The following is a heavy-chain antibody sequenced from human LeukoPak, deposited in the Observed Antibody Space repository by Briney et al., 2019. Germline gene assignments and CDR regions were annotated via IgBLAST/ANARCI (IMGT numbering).Heavy chain of an antibody. CDR1: GASISSYY. J-gene: IGHJ3*02. D-gene: IGHD6-19*01. CDR3: ARVPGIAVAGDSDAFDI. CDR2: IYTSGST. Sequence: SETLSLTCTVSGASISSYYWSWIRQPAGKGLEWLGRIYTSGSTNYNPSLKSRVTMSVDTTKNQFSLKLSSVTAADTAVYYCARVPGIAVAGDSDAFDIWGQGTMVTVSS. V-gene: IGHV4-4*07.